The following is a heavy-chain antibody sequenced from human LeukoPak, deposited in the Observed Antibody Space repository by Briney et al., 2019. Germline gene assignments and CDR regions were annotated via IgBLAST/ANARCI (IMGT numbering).Heavy chain of an antibody. D-gene: IGHD3-22*01. Sequence: GGSLRLSCAASGFTFSSYAMSWVRQAPGKGLEWVSGISGSGGSTYYADSVKGRFTISRDNSKNTLYLQMNSLRAEDTAVYYCANSHYYDSSGYYQGLGYWGQGTLATVSS. V-gene: IGHV3-23*01. J-gene: IGHJ4*02. CDR3: ANSHYYDSSGYYQGLGY. CDR1: GFTFSSYA. CDR2: ISGSGGST.